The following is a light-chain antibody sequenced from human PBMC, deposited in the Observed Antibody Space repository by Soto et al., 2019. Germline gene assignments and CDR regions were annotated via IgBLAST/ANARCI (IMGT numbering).Light chain of an antibody. Sequence: DIQLTQSPSFLSASVGDRVTITCRASQGISSYLAWYQQKPGKAPKLLIYAASTLQSGVPSTFSGSGSGTEFTLTISSLQPEDCATYYCQQLNSYLTWTFGQGTKVEIK. CDR2: AAS. V-gene: IGKV1-9*01. CDR1: QGISSY. CDR3: QQLNSYLTWT. J-gene: IGKJ1*01.